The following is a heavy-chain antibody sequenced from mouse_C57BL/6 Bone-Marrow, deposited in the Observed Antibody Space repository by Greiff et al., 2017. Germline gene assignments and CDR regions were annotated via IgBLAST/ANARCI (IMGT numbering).Heavy chain of an antibody. CDR3: ARGLGGFAY. Sequence: VQLQQPGAELVRPGSSVKLSCKASGYTFTSYWMDWVKQRPGQGLEWIGNIYPSDSETHYNQKFKDKAKLTVDKSSSTAYMQLSSLTSEDSAVYYCARGLGGFAYWGQGTLVTVSA. V-gene: IGHV1-61*01. D-gene: IGHD4-1*01. J-gene: IGHJ3*01. CDR1: GYTFTSYW. CDR2: IYPSDSET.